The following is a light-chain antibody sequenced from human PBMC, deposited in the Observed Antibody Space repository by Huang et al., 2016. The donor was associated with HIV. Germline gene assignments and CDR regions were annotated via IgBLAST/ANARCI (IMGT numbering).Light chain of an antibody. CDR1: QSLLHSDGKTY. CDR2: DVS. J-gene: IGKJ2*02. Sequence: IVMTQTPLSLSVTPGQPATISCKSNQSLLHSDGKTYLYWYLQRPGHSPHLLIYDVSSRFSGVPDRFRGSGSGTDFTLKISRVEAGDVGIYYCMQSTHLRTFGQGTKLEIK. CDR3: MQSTHLRT. V-gene: IGKV2-29*02.